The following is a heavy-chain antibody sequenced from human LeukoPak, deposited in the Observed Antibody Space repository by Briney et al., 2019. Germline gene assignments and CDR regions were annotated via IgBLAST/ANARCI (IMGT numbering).Heavy chain of an antibody. CDR3: ARRPLYDSSGYY. Sequence: ASVKVSCKASGGTFSSYAISWVRQAPGQGLEWMGGIIPIFGTANYAQKFQGRVTITADESTSTVYMELSSLRSEDTAVYYCARRPLYDSSGYYWGQGTLVTVSS. J-gene: IGHJ4*02. V-gene: IGHV1-69*13. D-gene: IGHD3-22*01. CDR2: IIPIFGTA. CDR1: GGTFSSYA.